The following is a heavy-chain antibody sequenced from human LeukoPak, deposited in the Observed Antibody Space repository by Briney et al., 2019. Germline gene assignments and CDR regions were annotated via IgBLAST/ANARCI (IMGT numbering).Heavy chain of an antibody. J-gene: IGHJ4*02. CDR3: ARVPYSSSSLSYFDY. Sequence: SGGSLRLSCAASGFTVSSNYMGWVRQASGKGLEWVSLIYAGGTTYYATSVKGRFTLSRDSSKNTLYLQMNSLRADDTAVYFCARVPYSSSSLSYFDYWGQGTLVTVSS. V-gene: IGHV3-53*01. CDR1: GFTVSSNY. D-gene: IGHD6-6*01. CDR2: IYAGGTT.